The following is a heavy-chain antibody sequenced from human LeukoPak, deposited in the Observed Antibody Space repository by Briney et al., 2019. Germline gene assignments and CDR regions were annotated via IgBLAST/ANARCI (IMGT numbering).Heavy chain of an antibody. CDR2: IRVNSGDT. D-gene: IGHD1-7*01. J-gene: IGHJ5*02. Sequence: ATVKVSCKASGFTFTSYGIAWVRQAPGQGLEWMAWIRVNSGDTKDAQKFQGRVTMTTDTSTSTAYMELRSLRSDDTAVYYCARENNWNYRGGDWFDPWGQGTLVTVSS. V-gene: IGHV1-18*01. CDR3: ARENNWNYRGGDWFDP. CDR1: GFTFTSYG.